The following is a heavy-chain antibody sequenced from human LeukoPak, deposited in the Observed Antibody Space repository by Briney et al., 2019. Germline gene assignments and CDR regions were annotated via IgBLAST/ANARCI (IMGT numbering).Heavy chain of an antibody. Sequence: GGSLRLSCAASGFTFSSYWMNWVRQAPGKGLEWVAIIKQDGSEEYYVDSVKGRFTISRDNSKNTLYLQMNSLRAEDTAVYYCAKAHYDSSGYYLYYFDYWGQGTLVTVSS. J-gene: IGHJ4*02. D-gene: IGHD3-22*01. CDR3: AKAHYDSSGYYLYYFDY. V-gene: IGHV3-7*03. CDR1: GFTFSSYW. CDR2: IKQDGSEE.